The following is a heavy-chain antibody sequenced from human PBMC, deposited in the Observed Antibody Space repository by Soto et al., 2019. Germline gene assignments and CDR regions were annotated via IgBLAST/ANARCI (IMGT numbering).Heavy chain of an antibody. J-gene: IGHJ6*02. CDR2: ISSSSSTI. V-gene: IGHV3-48*02. CDR3: ARDHVDIVATMLGLYYYYGMDV. CDR1: GFTFSSYS. Sequence: GGSLRLSCAASGFTFSSYSMNWVRQAPGKWLEWVSYISSSSSTIYYADSVKGRFTISRDNAKNSLYLQMNSLRDEDTAVYYCARDHVDIVATMLGLYYYYGMDVWGQGTTVTVSS. D-gene: IGHD5-12*01.